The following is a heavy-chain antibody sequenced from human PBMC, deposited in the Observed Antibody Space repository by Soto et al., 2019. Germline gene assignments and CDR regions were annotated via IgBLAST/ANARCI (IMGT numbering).Heavy chain of an antibody. D-gene: IGHD1-26*01. CDR3: ARALQGGYISPEEPALFDY. V-gene: IGHV4-31*03. CDR1: GGSISSGGYY. J-gene: IGHJ4*02. CDR2: IYYSGST. Sequence: QVQLQESGPGLVKPSQTLSLTCTVSGGSISSGGYYWSWIRQHPGKGLEWIGYIYYSGSTYYNPSLQSRVTRAVDTSKNQFSLKLSSVTAADTAVYYCARALQGGYISPEEPALFDYWGQGTLVTVSS.